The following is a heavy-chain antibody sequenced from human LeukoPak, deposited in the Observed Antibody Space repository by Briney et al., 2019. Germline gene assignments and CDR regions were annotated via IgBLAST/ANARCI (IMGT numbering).Heavy chain of an antibody. CDR3: AREWYGGNSGNWFDP. D-gene: IGHD2-21*02. CDR1: GFTFSSYS. V-gene: IGHV3-21*01. J-gene: IGHJ5*02. CDR2: ISSSSSYI. Sequence: GGSLRLSCAASGFTFSSYSMTWVRQAPGKGLEWVSSISSSSSYIYYADSVKGRFTISRDNAKNSLYLQMNSLRAEDTAVYYCAREWYGGNSGNWFDPWGQGTLVTVSS.